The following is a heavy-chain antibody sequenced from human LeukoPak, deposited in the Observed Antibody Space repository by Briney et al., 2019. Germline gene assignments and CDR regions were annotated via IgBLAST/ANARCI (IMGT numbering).Heavy chain of an antibody. D-gene: IGHD2-2*01. V-gene: IGHV3-53*03. CDR1: GFAVSSKY. CDR2: IHDGDGT. CDR3: ARDHCSANSCYEDYYNGLDV. Sequence: GGSLRLSCAASGFAVSSKYMSWVRQPPGKGLEWLSVIHDGDGTYYADSVKARFTISRDNSKNTLYFQMNSLRAEDTAVYYCARDHCSANSCYEDYYNGLDVWGQGTTVTVSS. J-gene: IGHJ6*02.